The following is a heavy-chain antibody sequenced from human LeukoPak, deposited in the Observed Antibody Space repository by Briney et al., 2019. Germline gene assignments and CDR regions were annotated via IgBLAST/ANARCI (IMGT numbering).Heavy chain of an antibody. CDR2: IKQDGSEK. D-gene: IGHD6-19*01. J-gene: IGHJ4*02. V-gene: IGHV3-7*05. CDR3: ARGVAGFDY. Sequence: PGGSLRLSFAASGFTFNSYWMSWVRQAPGKGLEWVANIKQDGSEKYYVDSVKGRFTISRDNAKNSLYLQMNSLRAEDTAVYYCARGVAGFDYWGQGTLVTVSS. CDR1: GFTFNSYW.